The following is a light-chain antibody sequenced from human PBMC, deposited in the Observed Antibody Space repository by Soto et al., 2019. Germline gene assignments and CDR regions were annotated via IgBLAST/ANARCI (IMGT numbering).Light chain of an antibody. CDR2: DVS. CDR1: SSDVGGYNY. CDR3: SSYTTSSTNV. V-gene: IGLV2-14*01. Sequence: QSVLTQPASVSGSPGQSITISCTGTSSDVGGYNYVSWFQQHPDKAPKLIIYDVSNRPSGVSDRFSGSKSGNTASLTISGLQAEDVADYYCSSYTTSSTNVFGTGTKLTVL. J-gene: IGLJ1*01.